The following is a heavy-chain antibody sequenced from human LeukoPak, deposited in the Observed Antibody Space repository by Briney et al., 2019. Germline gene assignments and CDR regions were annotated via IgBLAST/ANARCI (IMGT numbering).Heavy chain of an antibody. V-gene: IGHV3-48*03. J-gene: IGHJ4*02. D-gene: IGHD6-13*01. CDR3: ARGPYSSNWYVDY. CDR2: ISRTGNSK. Sequence: GGCLRLSCAASGFTLSSYEMNWVRLAPGKGLEWISYISRTGNSKYYADSVKGRFTISRDSAKNSLYLQMNSLRAEDTAVYYCARGPYSSNWYVDYWGQGTLVTVAS. CDR1: GFTLSSYE.